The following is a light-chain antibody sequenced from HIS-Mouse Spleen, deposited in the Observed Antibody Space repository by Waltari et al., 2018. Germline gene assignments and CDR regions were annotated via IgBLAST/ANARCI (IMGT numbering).Light chain of an antibody. Sequence: EIVMTQSPATLSVSPGESTTLPCRASQSVSRHLTWYHQKPGQAPRLLIYGASTRATGIPARFSGSGSGTEFTLTISSMQSEDFAVYYCQQYNNWPRTFGQGTKVEIK. J-gene: IGKJ1*01. CDR1: QSVSRH. CDR3: QQYNNWPRT. V-gene: IGKV3-15*01. CDR2: GAS.